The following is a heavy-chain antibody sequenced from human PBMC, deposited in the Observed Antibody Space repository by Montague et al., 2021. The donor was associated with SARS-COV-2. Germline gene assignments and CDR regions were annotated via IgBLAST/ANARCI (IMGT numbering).Heavy chain of an antibody. V-gene: IGHV3-30-3*01. CDR1: GFTFSSYA. J-gene: IGHJ4*02. CDR2: ISYDGSNK. D-gene: IGHD3-10*01. CDR3: ARVPPGLLWFGEIDY. Sequence: FRSLSCAASGFTFSSYAMHWVRQAPGKGLEWVAVISYDGSNKYYADSVKGRFTISRDNSKNTLYLQMNSLRAEDTAVYYCARVPPGLLWFGEIDYWGQGTLVTVSS.